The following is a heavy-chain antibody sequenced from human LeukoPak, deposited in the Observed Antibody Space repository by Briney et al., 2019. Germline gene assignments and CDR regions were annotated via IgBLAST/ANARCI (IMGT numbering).Heavy chain of an antibody. J-gene: IGHJ4*02. CDR2: LTPEGII. Sequence: GGSLRLSCVGCGVTISRSWMNWVRQGPGTGPVWVSRLTPEGIISYADSVKGRFTISRDNSKNTLYLQMNSLRAEDTAVYYCANHPPLSSSSVWGYFDYWGQGTLVTVSS. D-gene: IGHD6-6*01. CDR1: GVTISRSW. CDR3: ANHPPLSSSSVWGYFDY. V-gene: IGHV3-74*01.